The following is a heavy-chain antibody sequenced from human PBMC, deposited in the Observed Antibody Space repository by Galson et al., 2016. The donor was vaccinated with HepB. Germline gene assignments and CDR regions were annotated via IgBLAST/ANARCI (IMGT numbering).Heavy chain of an antibody. J-gene: IGHJ4*02. CDR1: GGSSSSYY. CDR3: ARQWDEADDYSNYGKFGPDDY. D-gene: IGHD4-11*01. Sequence: ETLSLTCTFSGGSSSSYYWSWIRQPPGKGLEWIGYIYYTGSTYYNPSLKSRVTISVDTSKNQFSLRLSSVTAADTAVYYCARQWDEADDYSNYGKFGPDDYWGQGTLVTVSS. V-gene: IGHV4-59*08. CDR2: IYYTGST.